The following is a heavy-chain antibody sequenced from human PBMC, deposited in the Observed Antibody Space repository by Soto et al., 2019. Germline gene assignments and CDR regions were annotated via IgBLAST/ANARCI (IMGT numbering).Heavy chain of an antibody. V-gene: IGHV1-2*04. CDR3: ARSRPGGGYSGYVFGD. CDR2: INPNSGGT. D-gene: IGHD5-12*01. J-gene: IGHJ2*01. Sequence: ASVKVSCKASGYTFTGYYMHWVRQAPGQGLEWMGWINPNSGGTNYAQKFQGWVTMTRDTSISTAYMELSRLRSGDTAVYYGARSRPGGGYSGYVFGDGGRGTRVTVP. CDR1: GYTFTGYY.